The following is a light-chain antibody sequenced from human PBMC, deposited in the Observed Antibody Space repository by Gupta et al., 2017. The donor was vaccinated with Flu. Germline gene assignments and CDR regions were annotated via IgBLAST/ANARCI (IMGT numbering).Light chain of an antibody. CDR3: QQRCSGPNT. V-gene: IGKV3-11*01. CDR1: QSVSSY. Sequence: EIVLPQSPATLSLSPGERAILSCRASQSVSSYLAWYQQKPGQAPRLLIYDASNRATGIPARVSGSGSGTDFTLTISSLEPEDFAVYDCQQRCSGPNTFGEGTRLEIK. J-gene: IGKJ5*01. CDR2: DAS.